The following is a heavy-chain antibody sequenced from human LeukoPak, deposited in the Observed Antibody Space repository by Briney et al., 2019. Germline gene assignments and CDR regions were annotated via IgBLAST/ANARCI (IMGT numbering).Heavy chain of an antibody. CDR3: ARGLADDMDV. CDR1: GDSICSYY. V-gene: IGHV4-59*01. CDR2: IYYSGST. J-gene: IGHJ6*03. Sequence: SETLSLTCTVPGDSICSYYWSWIRQPPGKGLEWIGYIYYSGSTNYNPSLKSRVTISVDTSKNQFSLKLSSVTAADTAVYYCARGLADDMDVWGKRTTVSISS.